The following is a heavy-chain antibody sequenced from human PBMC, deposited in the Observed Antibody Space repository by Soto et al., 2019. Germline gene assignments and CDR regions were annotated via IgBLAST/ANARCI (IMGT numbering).Heavy chain of an antibody. CDR1: GFTFCNHW. CDR2: IKEDGSEK. J-gene: IGHJ4*02. CDR3: SGEVGVGGKPWSY. Sequence: GSLRLSCAASGFTFCNHWMTWVRQAPGKGLEWVANIKEDGSEKHYVDCVKGRFTISRDNAKNSLYLQMNSLRVEDTAVYFGSGEVGVGGKPWSYWGQG. V-gene: IGHV3-7*01. D-gene: IGHD3-10*01.